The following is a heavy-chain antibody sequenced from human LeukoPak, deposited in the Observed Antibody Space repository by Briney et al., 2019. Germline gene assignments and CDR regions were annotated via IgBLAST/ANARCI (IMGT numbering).Heavy chain of an antibody. Sequence: SETLSLTCTVSGGSISSSSYYWGWIRQPPGKGLEWIGSIYYSGSTYYNPSLKSRVTISVDTSKNQFSLKLSSVTAADTAVYYCAKSSRGDGGWYSYYYYYYMDVWGKGTTVTVSS. D-gene: IGHD6-19*01. CDR3: AKSSRGDGGWYSYYYYYYMDV. CDR1: GGSISSSSYY. J-gene: IGHJ6*03. CDR2: IYYSGST. V-gene: IGHV4-39*07.